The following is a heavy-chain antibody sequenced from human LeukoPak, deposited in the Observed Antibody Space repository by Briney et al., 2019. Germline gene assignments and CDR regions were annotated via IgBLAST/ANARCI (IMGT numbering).Heavy chain of an antibody. CDR3: ARDRGYKYYYMDV. V-gene: IGHV3-66*01. D-gene: IGHD3-22*01. CDR2: LYSDGKT. J-gene: IGHJ6*03. CDR1: GFTVSSNY. Sequence: GGSLRLSCAASGFTVSSNYMSWVRQAPGKGLEWVSVLYSDGKTYYEDSVKGRFTISRDNSKNTLYLQMNSLRAEDTAVYYCARDRGYKYYYMDVWGKGTTVTVSS.